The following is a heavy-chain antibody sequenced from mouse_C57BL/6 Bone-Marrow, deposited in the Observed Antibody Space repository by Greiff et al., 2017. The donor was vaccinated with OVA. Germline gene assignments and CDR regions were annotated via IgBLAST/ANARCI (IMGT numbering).Heavy chain of an antibody. D-gene: IGHD2-5*01. CDR1: GYTFTDHT. CDR3: ARWGFVYYSNSWFAY. J-gene: IGHJ3*01. Sequence: VVEPGASVKISCKVSGYTFTDHTIHWMKQRPEQGLEWIGYIYPRDGSTKYNEKFKGKATLTADKSSSTAYMQLNSLTSEDSAVYFCARWGFVYYSNSWFAYWGQGTLVTAAA. CDR2: IYPRDGST. V-gene: IGHV1-78*01.